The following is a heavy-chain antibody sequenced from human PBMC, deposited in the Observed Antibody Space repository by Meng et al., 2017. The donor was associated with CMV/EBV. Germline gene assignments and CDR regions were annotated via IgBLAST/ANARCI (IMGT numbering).Heavy chain of an antibody. Sequence: FTFRALSMHWVRKVPGRGLEHIAGIRYNGDSPHYAHSVKGRFIFSKNNSKDTLFLQRDSLTPEDTAVYFCARGGHPNRGYGSSWLDHWGQGTLVTVSS. J-gene: IGHJ5*02. CDR2: IRYNGDSP. D-gene: IGHD1-26*01. CDR3: ARGGHPNRGYGSSWLDH. CDR1: FTFRALS. V-gene: IGHV3-64*01.